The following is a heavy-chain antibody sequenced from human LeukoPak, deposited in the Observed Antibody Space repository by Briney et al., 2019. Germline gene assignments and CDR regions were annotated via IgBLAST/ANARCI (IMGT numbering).Heavy chain of an antibody. V-gene: IGHV3-48*02. CDR1: GFTFSNYG. CDR3: ARVTTSGWKDSFDY. D-gene: IGHD6-19*01. Sequence: HPGGSLRLSCATSGFTFSNYGMNWVRQAPGKGLEWVSYISTSRSTVYYADSVKGRFTISRDNAKKSLYLQMDSLRDEDTAVYYCARVTTSGWKDSFDYWGQGTLVTVSS. J-gene: IGHJ4*02. CDR2: ISTSRSTV.